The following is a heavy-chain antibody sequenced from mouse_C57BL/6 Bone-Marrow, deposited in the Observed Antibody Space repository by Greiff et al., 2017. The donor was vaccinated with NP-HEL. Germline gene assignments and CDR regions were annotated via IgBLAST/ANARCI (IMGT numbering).Heavy chain of an antibody. CDR3: ARDDAY. V-gene: IGHV5-4*01. CDR1: GFTFSSYA. Sequence: EVQLVESGGGLVKPGGSLKLSCAASGFTFSSYAMSWVRQTPEKRLEWVATISDGGSYTYYPDNVKGRFTISRDNAKNNLYLQMSHLKSEDTAMYYCARDDAYWGQGTLVTVSA. CDR2: ISDGGSYT. J-gene: IGHJ3*01.